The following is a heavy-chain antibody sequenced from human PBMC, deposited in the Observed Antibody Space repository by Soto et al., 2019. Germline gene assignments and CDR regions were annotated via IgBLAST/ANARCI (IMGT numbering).Heavy chain of an antibody. Sequence: EVQLLESGGGLVQPGGSLRLSCAASILSFDIYAMSWVRQAPGKGLEWVSATTGSGGTAYYAGSVKGRFTISRDNSKNTLYLQMDSLRAEDTAVYYCAKHGGYDHYYGMDVWGQGTTVTVSS. V-gene: IGHV3-23*01. D-gene: IGHD5-12*01. CDR3: AKHGGYDHYYGMDV. J-gene: IGHJ6*02. CDR1: ILSFDIYA. CDR2: TTGSGGTA.